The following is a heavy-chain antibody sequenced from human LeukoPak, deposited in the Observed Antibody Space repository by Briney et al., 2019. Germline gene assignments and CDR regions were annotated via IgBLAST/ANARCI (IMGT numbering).Heavy chain of an antibody. CDR2: INPSGGST. D-gene: IGHD4-17*01. J-gene: IGHJ6*03. Sequence: GASVKVSCKASGYTFTSYYMHWVRQAPGQGLEWMGIINPSGGSTSYAQKFQGRVTMTRNTSISTAYMELSSLRSEDTAVYYCAREGIYGDYRHYYYYYMDVWGKGTTVTISS. V-gene: IGHV1-46*01. CDR1: GYTFTSYY. CDR3: AREGIYGDYRHYYYYYMDV.